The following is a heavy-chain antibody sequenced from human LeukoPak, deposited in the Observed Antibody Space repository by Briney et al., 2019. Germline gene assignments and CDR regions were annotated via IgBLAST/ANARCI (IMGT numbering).Heavy chain of an antibody. CDR1: GGTFSSYA. V-gene: IGHV1-18*01. Sequence: GSSVKVSCKASGGTFSSYAISWVRQAPGQGLEWMGWISAYNGNTNYAQKLQGRVTMTTDTSTSTAYMELRSLRSDDTAVYYCAREARGLEDYWGQGTLVTVSS. CDR2: ISAYNGNT. J-gene: IGHJ4*02. D-gene: IGHD3-3*01. CDR3: AREARGLEDY.